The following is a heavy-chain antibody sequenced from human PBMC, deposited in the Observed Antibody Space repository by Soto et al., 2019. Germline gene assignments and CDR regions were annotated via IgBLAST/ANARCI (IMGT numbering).Heavy chain of an antibody. CDR3: ARFPPMVRGVLGFGMDV. V-gene: IGHV5-51*01. D-gene: IGHD3-10*01. CDR1: GYSFTSYW. J-gene: IGHJ6*02. Sequence: GESLKISCKGSGYSFTSYWIGWVRQMPGKGLEWMGIIYPGDSDTRYSPSFQGQVTISADKSISTAYLQWSSLKASDTAMYYCARFPPMVRGVLGFGMDVWGQGTTVTVTS. CDR2: IYPGDSDT.